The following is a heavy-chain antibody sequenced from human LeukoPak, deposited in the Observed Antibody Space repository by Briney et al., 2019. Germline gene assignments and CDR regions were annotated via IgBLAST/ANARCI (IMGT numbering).Heavy chain of an antibody. CDR1: GGSISSYY. J-gene: IGHJ4*02. D-gene: IGHD1-26*01. CDR3: ARHKANGAGSFDF. Sequence: PSETLSLTCTVSGGSISSYYWSWIRQPPGKGPEWIAYIYYSDITNYNPSLKSRVTISVDTSKNQFSLRLASVTTADTAVYYCARHKANGAGSFDFWGQGTLVTVSS. CDR2: IYYSDIT. V-gene: IGHV4-59*08.